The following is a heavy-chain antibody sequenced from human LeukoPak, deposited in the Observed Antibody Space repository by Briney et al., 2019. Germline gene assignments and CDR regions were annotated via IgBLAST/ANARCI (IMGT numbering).Heavy chain of an antibody. CDR2: LIPIFGTA. Sequence: SVKVSCKASGGTFSSYAISWVRQAPGQGLEWMGGLIPIFGTANYAQKFQGRVTITADESTSTAYMELSSLRSEDTAVYYCARDRHGNGFNWFDPWGQGTLVTVSS. J-gene: IGHJ5*02. V-gene: IGHV1-69*13. CDR3: ARDRHGNGFNWFDP. D-gene: IGHD3-3*01. CDR1: GGTFSSYA.